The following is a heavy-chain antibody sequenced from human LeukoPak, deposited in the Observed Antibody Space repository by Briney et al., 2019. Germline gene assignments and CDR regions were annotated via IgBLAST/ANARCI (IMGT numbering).Heavy chain of an antibody. J-gene: IGHJ4*02. CDR1: GFTFSNYA. V-gene: IGHV3-30*01. D-gene: IGHD3-10*01. Sequence: GGSLRLSCAASGFTFSNYAMHWVRQAPGKGLEWVSLISSGGTYEYYADSVKGRFTISRDNSKNTLYLQLNSLRAEDTAVYYCARDSTYYYDSGSSGPHYFDNWGRGTLVTVSS. CDR3: ARDSTYYYDSGSSGPHYFDN. CDR2: ISSGGTYE.